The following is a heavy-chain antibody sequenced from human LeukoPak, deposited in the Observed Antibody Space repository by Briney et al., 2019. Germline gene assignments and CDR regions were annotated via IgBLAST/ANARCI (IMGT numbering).Heavy chain of an antibody. CDR1: GFTFSSFG. D-gene: IGHD6-13*01. CDR2: ISSSSSTI. Sequence: PGGSLRLSCAASGFTFSSFGMNWVRQAPGKGLEWVSYISSSSSTIYYADSVKGRFTISRDNAKNSLYPQMNSLRAEDTAVYYCAREYSSSWLNWGQGTLVTVSS. J-gene: IGHJ4*02. V-gene: IGHV3-48*04. CDR3: AREYSSSWLN.